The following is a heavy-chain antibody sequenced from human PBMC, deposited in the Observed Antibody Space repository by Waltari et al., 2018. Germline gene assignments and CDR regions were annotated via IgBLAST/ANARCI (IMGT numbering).Heavy chain of an antibody. J-gene: IGHJ4*02. V-gene: IGHV3-23*01. CDR2: ISGSGGST. Sequence: EVQLLESGGGLVQPGGSLRLSCAASGFTFSRNAMSWVRQAPGKGREWVSVISGSGGSTYYADSVKGRFTISRDNSKNTLYLQMNSLRAEDTAVYYCAKGYYFDYWGQGTLVTVSS. CDR1: GFTFSRNA. CDR3: AKGYYFDY.